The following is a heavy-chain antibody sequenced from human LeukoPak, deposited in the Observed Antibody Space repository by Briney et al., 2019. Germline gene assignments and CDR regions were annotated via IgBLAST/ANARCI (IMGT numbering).Heavy chain of an antibody. J-gene: IGHJ4*02. Sequence: PSETLSLTCTVSGGSISSHYYWIWIRQPPGKGLEWIGSIYYSGSTYYNPSLKSRVTISVDTSKNQFSLKLSSVTAADTAVYYCARGPYVGDNSGLFDYWGQGTLVTVSS. D-gene: IGHD4-23*01. CDR1: GGSISSHYY. CDR3: ARGPYVGDNSGLFDY. CDR2: IYYSGST. V-gene: IGHV4-39*07.